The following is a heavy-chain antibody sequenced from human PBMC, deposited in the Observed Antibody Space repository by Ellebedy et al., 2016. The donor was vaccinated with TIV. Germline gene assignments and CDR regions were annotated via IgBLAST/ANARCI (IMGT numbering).Heavy chain of an antibody. Sequence: GGSLRLSCVASGFTLSGYWMHWVRQVPGKGLVWLARINTDGSSTSYADSVEGRFTISRDNAKKTLYLEMSGLRSDDTAVYYCARDGDYGDYDNWFDPWGQGTLVTVSS. V-gene: IGHV3-74*01. CDR2: INTDGSST. J-gene: IGHJ5*02. D-gene: IGHD4-17*01. CDR1: GFTLSGYW. CDR3: ARDGDYGDYDNWFDP.